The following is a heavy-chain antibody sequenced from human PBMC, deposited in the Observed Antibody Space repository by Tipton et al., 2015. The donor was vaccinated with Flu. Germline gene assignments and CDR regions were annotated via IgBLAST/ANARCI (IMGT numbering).Heavy chain of an antibody. CDR1: GYSFTVHY. CDR2: INTNDNGT. D-gene: IGHD3-22*01. CDR3: AREGYYSDSSGYKKDAGFDI. V-gene: IGHV1-2*02. Sequence: QLVQSGAELKKPGASVKVSCQGSGYSFTVHYIHWVRQAPGQGLEWLGWINTNDNGTRYPQKFQGRVSLTRDTSLRMVYMELSRLTSDDTAMYYCAREGYYSDSSGYKKDAGFDIWGQGTMVTVSS. J-gene: IGHJ3*02.